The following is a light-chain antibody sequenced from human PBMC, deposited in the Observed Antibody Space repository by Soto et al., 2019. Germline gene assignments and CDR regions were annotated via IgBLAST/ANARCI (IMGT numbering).Light chain of an antibody. V-gene: IGLV1-47*01. CDR2: RNN. CDR1: SSNIGSNY. Sequence: QPVLTQPPSASGTPGQRVTISCSGSSSNIGSNYVYWYQQLPGTAPKLLIYRNNQRPSGVPDRFSGSKSGTSASLAISGLQSEDEADYYCATWADGLNSYVFGTGTKLTVL. CDR3: ATWADGLNSYV. J-gene: IGLJ1*01.